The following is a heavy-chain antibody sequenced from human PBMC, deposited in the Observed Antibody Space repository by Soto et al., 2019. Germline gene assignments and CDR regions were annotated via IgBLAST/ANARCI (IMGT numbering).Heavy chain of an antibody. Sequence: PGGSLRLSCTASGFTFGDYAMSWFRQAPGKGLEWVGFIRSKAYGGTTEYAASVKGRFTISRDDSKSIAYLQMNSLKTEDTAVYYCTRDEFYTVTDGFDYWGQGTLVTVSS. CDR2: IRSKAYGGTT. CDR3: TRDEFYTVTDGFDY. J-gene: IGHJ4*02. CDR1: GFTFGDYA. V-gene: IGHV3-49*03. D-gene: IGHD4-17*01.